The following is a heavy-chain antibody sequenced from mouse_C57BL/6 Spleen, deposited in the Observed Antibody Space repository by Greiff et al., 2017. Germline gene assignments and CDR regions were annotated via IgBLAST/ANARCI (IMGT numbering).Heavy chain of an antibody. D-gene: IGHD4-1*01. CDR2: IDPSDSYT. CDR1: GYTFTSYW. V-gene: IGHV1-69*01. Sequence: QVQLQQPGAELVMPGASVKLSCKASGYTFTSYWMHWVKQRPGQGLEWIGEIDPSDSYTNYNQKFKGKSTLTVDKSSSTAYMQLSSRTSAASSVYYCARYWERGAMDYWCQGTSVTVSS. CDR3: ARYWERGAMDY. J-gene: IGHJ4*01.